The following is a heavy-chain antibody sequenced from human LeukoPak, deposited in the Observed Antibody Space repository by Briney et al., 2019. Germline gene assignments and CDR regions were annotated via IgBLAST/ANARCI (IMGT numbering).Heavy chain of an antibody. D-gene: IGHD6-13*01. CDR2: INYSGST. V-gene: IGHV4-59*01. Sequence: PSETLSLTCTVSVGSISSYYRSWIRQPPGKGLEWINYINYSGSTNYNPSLKSRVTILVDTSKNQFSLKLSSVTPADTAVYYCARVGGYGSRWYLSPYFDYWGQGTLVTVSS. J-gene: IGHJ4*02. CDR1: VGSISSYY. CDR3: ARVGGYGSRWYLSPYFDY.